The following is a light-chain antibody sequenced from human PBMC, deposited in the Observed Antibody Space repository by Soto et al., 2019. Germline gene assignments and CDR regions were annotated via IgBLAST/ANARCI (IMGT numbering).Light chain of an antibody. V-gene: IGKV3-20*01. CDR2: GAS. J-gene: IGKJ1*01. Sequence: EIVLTQSPGTLSLSPGERATLSCRASQSVSSSYLAWYQQKPGQAPRLLIYGASNRATGIPDRFSGSGSGTDFTLIISRLEPEDFAVYYCQQSGSSPRTFGQGTKVEIK. CDR1: QSVSSSY. CDR3: QQSGSSPRT.